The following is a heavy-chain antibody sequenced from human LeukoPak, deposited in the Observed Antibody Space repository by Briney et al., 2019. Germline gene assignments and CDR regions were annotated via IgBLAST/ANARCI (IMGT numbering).Heavy chain of an antibody. CDR2: INPNSGGT. CDR3: ARAARITIFGVVIITLDY. V-gene: IGHV1-2*02. J-gene: IGHJ4*02. CDR1: GSAFTGYY. D-gene: IGHD3-3*01. Sequence: ASVTLSCKASGSAFTGYYMHWLRQAPRQRLEWMVWINPNSGGTNYAQKFQGRVTMTRDTSISTAYMELSRLRSDDTAVYYCARAARITIFGVVIITLDYWGQGTLVTVSS.